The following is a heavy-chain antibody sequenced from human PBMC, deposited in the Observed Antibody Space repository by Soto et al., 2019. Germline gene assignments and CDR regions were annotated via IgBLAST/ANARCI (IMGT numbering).Heavy chain of an antibody. Sequence: GGSLRLSCAASGFTVSSNYMSWVRQAPGKGLEWVSVIYSGGRTYYADSVKGRFTISRDNSKNTLYLQMNSLRAEDTAVYYCARGPYSESYYNFDYWGQGTLVTGSA. CDR3: ARGPYSESYYNFDY. V-gene: IGHV3-53*01. CDR2: IYSGGRT. CDR1: GFTVSSNY. D-gene: IGHD1-26*01. J-gene: IGHJ4*02.